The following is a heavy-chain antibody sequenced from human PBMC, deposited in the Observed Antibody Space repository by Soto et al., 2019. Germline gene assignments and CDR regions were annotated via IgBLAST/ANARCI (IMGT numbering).Heavy chain of an antibody. D-gene: IGHD3-10*01. CDR1: GGSISSGGYS. Sequence: QLQLQESGSGLVKPSQTLSLTCAVSGGSISSGGYSWSWIRQPPGKGLEWIGYIYHSGSTYYNPSLKSRVTISVDRSKNQFSLKLSSVTAADTAVYYCARGGGSGSYYGLFDYWGQGTLVTVSS. CDR3: ARGGGSGSYYGLFDY. V-gene: IGHV4-30-2*01. CDR2: IYHSGST. J-gene: IGHJ4*02.